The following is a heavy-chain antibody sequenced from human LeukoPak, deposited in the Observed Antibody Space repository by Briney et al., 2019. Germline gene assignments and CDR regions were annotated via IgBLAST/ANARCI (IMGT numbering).Heavy chain of an antibody. J-gene: IGHJ3*02. V-gene: IGHV5-51*01. CDR2: IYPGDSDT. CDR3: ASALFLVATITPYPDAFDI. Sequence: GESLKISCKGSGYSFTSYWIGWVRQMPGKGLEWMGIIYPGDSDTRYSPSFQGQVTISADKSISTAYLQWSSLKASDTAMYYCASALFLVATITPYPDAFDIWGQGTMVTVPS. CDR1: GYSFTSYW. D-gene: IGHD5-12*01.